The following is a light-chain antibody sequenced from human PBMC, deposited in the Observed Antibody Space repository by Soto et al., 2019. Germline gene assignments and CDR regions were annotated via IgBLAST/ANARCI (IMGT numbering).Light chain of an antibody. CDR1: NKYVGSYNA. J-gene: IGLJ1*01. Sequence: QPALKRPSSGFPTPGKELAIPLLRNNKYVGSYNAVSRYQQYPGKAPKLMIHDVNNRPSGISDRFSGSKSGNTASLTISGLQAEDEADYYCSSCTSSTSYVFAIGTKVTVL. CDR2: DVN. CDR3: SSCTSSTSYV. V-gene: IGLV2-14*03.